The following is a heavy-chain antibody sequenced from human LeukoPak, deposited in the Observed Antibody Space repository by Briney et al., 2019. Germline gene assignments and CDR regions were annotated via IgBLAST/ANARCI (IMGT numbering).Heavy chain of an antibody. CDR1: GFTFSSYG. V-gene: IGHV3-33*01. D-gene: IGHD5-12*01. Sequence: PGGSLRLSCAASGFTFSSYGMHWVRQAPGKGLEWVAVIWYDGSNKYYADSVKGRFTISRDNSKNTLYLQMNSLRAEDTAVYNCARELLRGYSGYGPYDYWGQGTLVTVSS. CDR2: IWYDGSNK. J-gene: IGHJ4*02. CDR3: ARELLRGYSGYGPYDY.